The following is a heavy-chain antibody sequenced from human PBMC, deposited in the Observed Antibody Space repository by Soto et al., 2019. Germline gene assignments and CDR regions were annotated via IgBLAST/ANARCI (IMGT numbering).Heavy chain of an antibody. Sequence: EVQLVESGGGLVQPGRSLRLSCAASGLTFDDYAMHWVRRVPGKGLEWVSSISWNSNIIGYADSVKGRFTISRDNAKNSLCLQMNSLRPEDTALYYCAKGGPDGFCSGGRCYFDYWGQGTLVTVSS. CDR3: AKGGPDGFCSGGRCYFDY. D-gene: IGHD2-15*01. V-gene: IGHV3-9*01. CDR2: ISWNSNII. J-gene: IGHJ4*02. CDR1: GLTFDDYA.